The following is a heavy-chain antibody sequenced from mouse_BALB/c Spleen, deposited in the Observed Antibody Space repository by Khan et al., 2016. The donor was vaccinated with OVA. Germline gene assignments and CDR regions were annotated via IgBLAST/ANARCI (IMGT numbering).Heavy chain of an antibody. D-gene: IGHD1-1*01. CDR3: ANHGSSAGWLEY. J-gene: IGHJ3*01. V-gene: IGHV1-7*01. CDR1: GYTFTSYW. Sequence: QMQLEESGAELAKPGASVKMSCKASGYTFTSYWMHWVKQRPGQGLEWIGYINPSTGYTEYNQRFKDKATLTADKSSSTAYMQLSSLTSEESAVYECANHGSSAGWLEYWGQGTLVTVSA. CDR2: INPSTGYT.